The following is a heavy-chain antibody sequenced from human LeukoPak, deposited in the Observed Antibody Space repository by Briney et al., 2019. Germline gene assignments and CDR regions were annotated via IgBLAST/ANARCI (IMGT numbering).Heavy chain of an antibody. J-gene: IGHJ4*02. CDR3: AKSYYYDSSGYPN. Sequence: GGTLRLSCAASGFTFSSYGMSWVRQAPGKGLEWVSAISGSGGSTYYADSVKGRFTISRDNSKNTLYLQMNSLRAEDTAVYYCAKSYYYDSSGYPNWGQGTLVTVSS. V-gene: IGHV3-23*01. D-gene: IGHD3-22*01. CDR1: GFTFSSYG. CDR2: ISGSGGST.